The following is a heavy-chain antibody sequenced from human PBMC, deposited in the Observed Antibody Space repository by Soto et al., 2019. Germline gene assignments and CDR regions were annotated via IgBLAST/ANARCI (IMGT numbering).Heavy chain of an antibody. D-gene: IGHD6-13*01. J-gene: IGHJ5*02. Sequence: QVQLVQSGAEVKKPGGSVKVSSKASGYTFTSYGISWVRQAPGQGLEWMGWICAYNGNTNYAQKLQGRVTMTTDTSTSTAYMELRSLRSDDTAVYYCAREGMGSSWYVDRGYNWFDPWGQGTLVTVSS. CDR3: AREGMGSSWYVDRGYNWFDP. CDR1: GYTFTSYG. CDR2: ICAYNGNT. V-gene: IGHV1-18*01.